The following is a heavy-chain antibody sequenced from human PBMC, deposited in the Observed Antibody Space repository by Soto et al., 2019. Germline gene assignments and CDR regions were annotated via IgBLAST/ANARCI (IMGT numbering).Heavy chain of an antibody. V-gene: IGHV4-30-4*01. CDR2: IYYSGST. CDR3: ARDDSEGAGTVDY. J-gene: IGHJ4*02. D-gene: IGHD6-19*01. Sequence: QVQLQESGPGLVKPSQTLSLTCTVSGGSISSGDYYWSWIRQPPGKGLEWIGYIYYSGSTYYNQSHKSRVTISVDTSKNQYSLKLSSVTAADTALYYCARDDSEGAGTVDYWGQGTLVTVSS. CDR1: GGSISSGDYY.